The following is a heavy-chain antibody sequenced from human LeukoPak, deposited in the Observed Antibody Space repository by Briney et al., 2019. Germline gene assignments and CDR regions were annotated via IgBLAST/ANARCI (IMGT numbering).Heavy chain of an antibody. J-gene: IGHJ3*02. CDR2: IRGDGSRQ. Sequence: GGSLRLSCAASGFTFSNYWMVWVRQAPGEGLEWVANIRGDGSRQYYLDSVKGRFAISRDNAKNSLYLQMSSLRADDTAVYYCVRDANYHDGSNYYDVLDIWGQGTMVTVSS. V-gene: IGHV3-7*01. CDR1: GFTFSNYW. D-gene: IGHD3-22*01. CDR3: VRDANYHDGSNYYDVLDI.